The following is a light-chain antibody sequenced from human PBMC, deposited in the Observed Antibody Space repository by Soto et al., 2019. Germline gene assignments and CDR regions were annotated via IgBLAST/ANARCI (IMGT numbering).Light chain of an antibody. CDR2: DAS. CDR1: QSVSSY. CDR3: QQRSTWPLT. V-gene: IGKV3-11*01. J-gene: IGKJ4*01. Sequence: EIVLTQSPATLSLSPGERATLSCRASQSVSSYLAWYQQKRGQAPRLLIYDASNRATGIPGRFTGSGSGTDFSLTISSLEPEDVAVYYCQQRSTWPLTFGGGTKVEIK.